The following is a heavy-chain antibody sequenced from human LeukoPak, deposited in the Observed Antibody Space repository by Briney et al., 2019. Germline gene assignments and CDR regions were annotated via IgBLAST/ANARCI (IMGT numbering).Heavy chain of an antibody. CDR3: ARVPYFDILTGYYVGSFDL. V-gene: IGHV3-20*01. CDR1: GFTFEDYG. J-gene: IGHJ3*01. Sequence: GGSLRLSCEASGFTFEDYGMNWVRQVPGKGLEWVSGINWNGDSIGYAESVRGRFTISRDNAKNSLYLQMHTLRDEDTAMYHCARVPYFDILTGYYVGSFDLWGQGTMVTVSS. CDR2: INWNGDSI. D-gene: IGHD3-9*01.